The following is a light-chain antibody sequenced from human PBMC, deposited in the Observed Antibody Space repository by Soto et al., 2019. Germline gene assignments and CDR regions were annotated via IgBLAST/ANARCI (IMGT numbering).Light chain of an antibody. CDR1: QDIANF. V-gene: IGKV1-27*01. J-gene: IGKJ1*01. CDR2: AAS. CDR3: QKYTSPPRT. Sequence: DIQMTQSPSSLSASVGDRVSITCRASQDIANFLAWYQQKPGKVPTLLIYAASILQSGVPSRFSGTASGTDFTLTISSLQPEDVATYYCQKYTSPPRTFGQGTKVEI.